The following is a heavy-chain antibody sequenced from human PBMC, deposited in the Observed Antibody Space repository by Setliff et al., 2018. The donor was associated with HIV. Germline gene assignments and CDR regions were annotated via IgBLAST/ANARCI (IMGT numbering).Heavy chain of an antibody. V-gene: IGHV4-34*01. CDR1: GGSFSGYY. Sequence: SETLSLTCAVYGGSFSGYYWSWIRQPPGKGLEWIGEVFDSGSVNYNPSLKSRVTISVDTSKQEFSLKLGAVTAADTAVYFCARGRDCDSSKCLLRYYYKYGLDVWGQGTTVTVSS. CDR3: ARGRDCDSSKCLLRYYYKYGLDV. CDR2: VFDSGSV. J-gene: IGHJ6*02. D-gene: IGHD3-22*01.